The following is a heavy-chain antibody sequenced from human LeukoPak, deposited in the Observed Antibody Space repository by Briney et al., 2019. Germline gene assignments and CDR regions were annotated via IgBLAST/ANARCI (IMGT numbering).Heavy chain of an antibody. CDR2: ISGSGGST. V-gene: IGHV3-23*01. CDR3: ANPYDSSGYYQFDY. J-gene: IGHJ4*02. CDR1: GFTFSSYA. D-gene: IGHD3-22*01. Sequence: PGGSLRLSCAASGFTFSSYAMSWVRQAPGKGLEWVPAISGSGGSTYYADSVKGRFTISRDNSKNTLYLQMNSLRAEDTAVYYCANPYDSSGYYQFDYWGQGTLVTVSS.